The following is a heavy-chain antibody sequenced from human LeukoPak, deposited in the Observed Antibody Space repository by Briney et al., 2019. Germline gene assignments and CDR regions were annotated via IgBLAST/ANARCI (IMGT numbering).Heavy chain of an antibody. CDR3: ARDPSSGWYLKGWFDP. D-gene: IGHD6-19*01. V-gene: IGHV3-21*01. CDR1: GFTFSSYD. Sequence: GGSLRLSCAASGFTFSSYDMHWVRQATGKGLEWVSSISSSSSYIYYADSVKGRFTISRDNAKNSLYLQMNSLRAEDTAVYYCARDPSSGWYLKGWFDPWGQGTLVTVSS. J-gene: IGHJ5*02. CDR2: ISSSSSYI.